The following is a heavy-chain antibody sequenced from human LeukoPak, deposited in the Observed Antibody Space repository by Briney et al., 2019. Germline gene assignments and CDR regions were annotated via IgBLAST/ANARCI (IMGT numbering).Heavy chain of an antibody. CDR1: GGSISSSSYY. D-gene: IGHD3-10*01. CDR2: IYYSGST. CDR3: ARVGTGRGMTKYYYMDV. Sequence: SETLSLTCTVSGGSISSSSYYWGWIRQPPGKGLEWIGSIYYSGSTYYNPSLKSRVTISVDTSKNQFSLKLSSVTAADTAVYYCARVGTGRGMTKYYYMDVWGKGTTVTISS. V-gene: IGHV4-39*07. J-gene: IGHJ6*03.